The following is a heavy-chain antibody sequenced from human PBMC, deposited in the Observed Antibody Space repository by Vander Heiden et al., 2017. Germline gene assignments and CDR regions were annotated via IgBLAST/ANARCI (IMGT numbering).Heavy chain of an antibody. D-gene: IGHD1-20*01. J-gene: IGHJ6*02. CDR2: ISGSGSNT. CDR1: GLTFSSTA. CDR3: AKDFGDNGFYYGLDV. Sequence: VQLLESGGGVGQPGGSLSLSCAASGLTFSSTAMNWVRRAPGKGLEWVAVISGSGSNTYYADSVKGRFTISRDNSKNTLYLQMSSLRAEDTAVYYCAKDFGDNGFYYGLDVWGQRTTVTVSS. V-gene: IGHV3-23*01.